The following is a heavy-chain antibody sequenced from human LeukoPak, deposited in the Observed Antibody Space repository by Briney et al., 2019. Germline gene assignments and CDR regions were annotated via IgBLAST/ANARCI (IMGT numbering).Heavy chain of an antibody. CDR2: FINLNSRT. V-gene: IGHV3-23*01. D-gene: IGHD3-10*01. CDR1: GFTFNTYD. Sequence: GRSLRLSCAASGFTFNTYDMSWVRQAPGKGLEWVSGFINLNSRTYYADSVKGRFTIFSDTSENRATLQMSSLSADDTAVYYCATKAPGTSGAFDNWGHGITVTVSS. J-gene: IGHJ3*02. CDR3: ATKAPGTSGAFDN.